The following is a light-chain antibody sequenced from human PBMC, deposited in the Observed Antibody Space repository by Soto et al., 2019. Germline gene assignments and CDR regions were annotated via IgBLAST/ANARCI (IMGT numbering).Light chain of an antibody. V-gene: IGKV3-11*01. Sequence: EIVLTQSPATLSLSPGERATLSCRASQSVSSYLAWYQQKPGQAPRLLIYDTSNRATGIPARFSGSGSGTDFTLTMSSLEPEDFAVYYCKQRQNWPWTFGQGTKVEIK. CDR1: QSVSSY. CDR3: KQRQNWPWT. J-gene: IGKJ1*01. CDR2: DTS.